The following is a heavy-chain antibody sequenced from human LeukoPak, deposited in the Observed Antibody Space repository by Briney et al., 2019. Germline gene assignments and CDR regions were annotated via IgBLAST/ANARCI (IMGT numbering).Heavy chain of an antibody. V-gene: IGHV3-30-3*01. CDR2: ISYDGSNK. CDR1: GFTFSSYA. CDR3: ARGHPSTFLADY. D-gene: IGHD3-3*01. Sequence: PGGSLRLSCAASGFTFSSYAMHWVRQAPGKGLEWVAVISYDGSNKYYADSVKGRFTISRDNSKNTLYLQMNSLRAEDTAVYYCARGHPSTFLADYWGQGTLVTVSS. J-gene: IGHJ4*02.